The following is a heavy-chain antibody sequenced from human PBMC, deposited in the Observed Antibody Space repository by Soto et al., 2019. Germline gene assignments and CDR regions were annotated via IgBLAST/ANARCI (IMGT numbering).Heavy chain of an antibody. V-gene: IGHV1-8*01. CDR2: MNPNSGNT. CDR3: ARVPAGHYYYYYMDV. Sequence: ASVKVSCKASGYTFTSYDINWVRQATGQGLEWMGWMNPNSGNTGYAQKFQGRVTMTRNTSISTAYMELSSLRSEDTAVYYCARVPAGHYYYYYMDVWGKGNTVTVSS. CDR1: GYTFTSYD. J-gene: IGHJ6*03.